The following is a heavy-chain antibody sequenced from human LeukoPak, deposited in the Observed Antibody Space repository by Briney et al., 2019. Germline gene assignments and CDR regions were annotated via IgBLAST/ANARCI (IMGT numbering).Heavy chain of an antibody. CDR1: GFTVSSNY. D-gene: IGHD3-9*01. CDR3: AEDQGTYYDILTGPIPVDP. Sequence: GGSLRLSCAASGFTVSSNYMSWVRQAPGKGLEWVSVIYSGGSTYYADSVKGRFTISRDNSKNTLYLQMNSLRAEDTAVYYCAEDQGTYYDILTGPIPVDPWGQGTLVTVSS. J-gene: IGHJ5*02. V-gene: IGHV3-53*05. CDR2: IYSGGST.